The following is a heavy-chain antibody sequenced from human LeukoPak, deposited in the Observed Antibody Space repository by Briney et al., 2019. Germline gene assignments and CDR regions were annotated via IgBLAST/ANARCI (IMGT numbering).Heavy chain of an antibody. D-gene: IGHD4-17*01. V-gene: IGHV3-23*01. J-gene: IGHJ4*02. CDR1: GFTFSSYA. CDR3: AKDYLPVTTAYFDY. Sequence: PGGSLRLSCAASGFTFSSYAMSWVRQAPGKGLEWVSAISGSGGSTYYADSVKGRLTISRDNSKNTLYLQMSSLRAEDTAVYYCAKDYLPVTTAYFDYWGQGTLVTVSS. CDR2: ISGSGGST.